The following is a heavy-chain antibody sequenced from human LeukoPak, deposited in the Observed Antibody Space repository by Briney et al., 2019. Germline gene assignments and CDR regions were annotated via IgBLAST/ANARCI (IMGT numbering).Heavy chain of an antibody. CDR1: GGSFGYYY. V-gene: IGHV4-4*07. J-gene: IGHJ4*02. D-gene: IGHD6-19*01. CDR3: ARERGSGWYDMAFDY. Sequence: PSETLSLTCTVSGGSFGYYYWNWIRQPAGKGLQWIGRIYTTGNTNYNPSLKTRVTMSVDTSKNQFSLKLNSVTAADTAVYYCARERGSGWYDMAFDYWGQGTLVTVSS. CDR2: IYTTGNT.